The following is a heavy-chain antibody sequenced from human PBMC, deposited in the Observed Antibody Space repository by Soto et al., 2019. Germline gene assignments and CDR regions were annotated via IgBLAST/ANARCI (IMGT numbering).Heavy chain of an antibody. CDR1: GGSISSGGYY. J-gene: IGHJ4*02. CDR3: ARAVATIRQGRGCYFDD. Sequence: SETLSLTCTVSGGSISSGGYYWSWIRQHPGKGLEWIGYIYYSGSTYYNPSLKSRVTISVDTSKNQFSLKLSSVTAADTAVYYCARAVATIRQGRGCYFDDWGQGTLVTVSS. D-gene: IGHD5-12*01. CDR2: IYYSGST. V-gene: IGHV4-31*03.